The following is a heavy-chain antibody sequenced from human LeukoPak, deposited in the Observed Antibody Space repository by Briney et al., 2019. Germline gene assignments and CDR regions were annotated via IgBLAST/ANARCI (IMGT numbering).Heavy chain of an antibody. V-gene: IGHV3-53*01. J-gene: IGHJ4*02. D-gene: IGHD1-14*01. Sequence: GRSLRPSCAPSGFTVITNDMTWVRQAPGKGLEWVSVLYSDGNTKYADSVQGRFTISRDNSKNTLYLEMNSLSPDDTAVYYCARGVEPLAANTLAYWGQGTLVTVSS. CDR3: ARGVEPLAANTLAY. CDR1: GFTVITND. CDR2: LYSDGNT.